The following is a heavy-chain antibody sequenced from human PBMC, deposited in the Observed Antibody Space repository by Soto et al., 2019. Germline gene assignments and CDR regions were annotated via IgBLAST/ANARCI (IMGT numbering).Heavy chain of an antibody. CDR1: GFSLSTTGVG. D-gene: IGHD4-17*01. Sequence: SGPTLVNPTQTVTLTCTFSGFSLSTTGVGVGWIRQPPGKALEWLALFYWDDDKHYSPSLKSRLTITKGTSKNQVVLTMTNMDPVDTATYYCAKRRSYGDFHHWGQGTLVTVSS. J-gene: IGHJ1*01. CDR3: AKRRSYGDFHH. CDR2: FYWDDDK. V-gene: IGHV2-5*02.